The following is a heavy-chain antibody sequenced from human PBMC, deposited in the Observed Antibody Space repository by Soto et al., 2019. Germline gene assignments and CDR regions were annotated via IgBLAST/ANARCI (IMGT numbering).Heavy chain of an antibody. J-gene: IGHJ4*02. Sequence: EVQLVESGGGLIQPGGSLRLSCAVSGFTVSNNYMSWVRQAPGKGLEGVSVIYSGGYTAYGDSVKGRFTISRDNSKKTIKLKMNSLGANDTAVYSGAAEPGGGGYWGQGTLVTVSS. CDR3: AAEPGGGGY. CDR2: IYSGGYT. CDR1: GFTVSNNY. D-gene: IGHD6-25*01. V-gene: IGHV3-53*01.